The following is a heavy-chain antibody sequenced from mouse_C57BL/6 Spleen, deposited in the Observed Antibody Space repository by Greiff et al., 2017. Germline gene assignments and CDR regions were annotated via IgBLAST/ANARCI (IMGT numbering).Heavy chain of an antibody. Sequence: QVQLQQPGAELVRPGSSVKLSCKASGYTFTSYWMHWVKQRPIQGLEWIGNIDPSDSETHYNQKFKDTATLTVDKSASTAYMQLSILTSEDSAVYYCAREGIYDGYYDFDYWGQGTTLTVSS. D-gene: IGHD2-3*01. CDR2: IDPSDSET. CDR1: GYTFTSYW. V-gene: IGHV1-52*01. J-gene: IGHJ2*01. CDR3: AREGIYDGYYDFDY.